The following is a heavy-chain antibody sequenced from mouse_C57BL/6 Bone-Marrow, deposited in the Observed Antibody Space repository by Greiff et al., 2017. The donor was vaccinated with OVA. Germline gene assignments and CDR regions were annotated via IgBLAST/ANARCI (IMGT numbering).Heavy chain of an antibody. CDR2: INPYNGGT. CDR3: ARWNYGSRAWFAY. J-gene: IGHJ3*01. D-gene: IGHD1-1*01. V-gene: IGHV1-19*01. CDR1: GYTFTDYY. Sequence: VQLQQSGPVLVKPGASVKMSCKASGYTFTDYYMNWVKQSHGKSLEWIGVINPYNGGTSYNQKFKGKATLTVDKSSSTAYMELNSLTSEDSAVYYCARWNYGSRAWFAYWGQGTLVTVSA.